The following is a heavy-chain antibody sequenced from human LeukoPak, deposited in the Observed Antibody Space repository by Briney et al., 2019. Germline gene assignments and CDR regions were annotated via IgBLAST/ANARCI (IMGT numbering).Heavy chain of an antibody. CDR1: GFTFCIYW. CDR2: INGDGSDT. J-gene: IGHJ4*02. CDR3: ARPSHDTSGYYFGF. Sequence: GGSLRLSFAASGFTFCIYWMHCVRHAPGKGLVWVSHINGDGSDTTYADYVKGRFSISRDNAKNTLYLQMNSLRAEDTAVYYCARPSHDTSGYYFGFWGQGTPVTVSS. D-gene: IGHD3-22*01. V-gene: IGHV3-74*03.